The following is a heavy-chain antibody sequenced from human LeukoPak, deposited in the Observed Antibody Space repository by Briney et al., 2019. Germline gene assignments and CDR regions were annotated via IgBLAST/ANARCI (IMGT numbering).Heavy chain of an antibody. CDR1: GFTFSSNY. CDR2: IYSGGST. CDR3: ARETNGDYAVDY. V-gene: IGHV3-66*01. J-gene: IGHJ4*02. Sequence: GWSLRLSCAASGFTFSSNYMSWVRQAPGKGLQWVSAIYSGGSTYYSDSVTGRFTISRDNSKNTLYLQMNSLRAEDTAVYYCARETNGDYAVDYWGQGTLVTVSS. D-gene: IGHD4-17*01.